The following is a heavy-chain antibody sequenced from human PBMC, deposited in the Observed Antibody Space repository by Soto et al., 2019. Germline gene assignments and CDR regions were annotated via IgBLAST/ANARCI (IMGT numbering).Heavy chain of an antibody. D-gene: IGHD6-13*01. J-gene: IGHJ6*02. CDR3: AKNIAADGPSYYYYGMDV. Sequence: GGSLRLSCAASGFTFDDYAMHWVRQAPGKGLEWVSGISWNSGSIGYADSVKGRFTISRDNAKDSLYLQMNSLRAEDTALYYCAKNIAADGPSYYYYGMDVWGQGTTVTVPS. V-gene: IGHV3-9*01. CDR1: GFTFDDYA. CDR2: ISWNSGSI.